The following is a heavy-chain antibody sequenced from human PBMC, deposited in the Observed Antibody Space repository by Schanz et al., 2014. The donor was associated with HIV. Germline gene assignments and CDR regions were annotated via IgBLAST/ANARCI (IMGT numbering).Heavy chain of an antibody. CDR1: GFTFSSYA. J-gene: IGHJ6*02. CDR2: ISGSGGST. Sequence: ELQLAESGGRLEQPGGSLRLSCAASGFTFSSYAMSWVRQAPGKGLEWVSTISGSGGSTYYADSVKGRFTISRDNSKSTLFLQMNSLRAEDTAVYYCAKVPVAHYYYGMDVWGQGTTVTVSS. V-gene: IGHV3-23*04. CDR3: AKVPVAHYYYGMDV.